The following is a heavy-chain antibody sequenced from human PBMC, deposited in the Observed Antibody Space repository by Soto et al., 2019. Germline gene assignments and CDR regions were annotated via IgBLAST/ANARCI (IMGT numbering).Heavy chain of an antibody. V-gene: IGHV3-30*18. CDR1: GFTFSSYG. CDR3: AKDSRGVYYYGMDV. D-gene: IGHD2-2*01. Sequence: PGGSLRLSCAASGFTFSSYGMHWVRQAPGKGLEWVAVISYDGSNKYYADSVKGRFTISRDNSKNTLYLQMNSLRAEDTAVYYCAKDSRGVYYYGMDVWGQGTTVTVSS. CDR2: ISYDGSNK. J-gene: IGHJ6*02.